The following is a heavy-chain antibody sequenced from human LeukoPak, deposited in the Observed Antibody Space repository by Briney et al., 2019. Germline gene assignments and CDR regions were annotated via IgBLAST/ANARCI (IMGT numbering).Heavy chain of an antibody. V-gene: IGHV4-4*02. Sequence: SETLSLTCGVSGGSITSTNYWTWVRQPPGKGLEWIGEVNLQGSTNYNPSLMGRVAISVDMSENHISLQLTSVTAADTAVYYCARARYVNSFYAFDIWGQGTLVTVSS. CDR1: GGSITSTNY. CDR3: ARARYVNSFYAFDI. CDR2: VNLQGST. J-gene: IGHJ3*02. D-gene: IGHD3-9*01.